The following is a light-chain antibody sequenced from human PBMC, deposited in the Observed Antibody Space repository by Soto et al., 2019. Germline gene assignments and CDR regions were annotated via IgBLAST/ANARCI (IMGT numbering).Light chain of an antibody. CDR2: DNN. J-gene: IGLJ2*01. CDR3: ATWDGSLPAEV. CDR1: SSNIGNNY. Sequence: QSVLTQPPSVSAAPGQKVTISCSGSSSNIGNNYVSWYQQLPGTAPKLLIYDNNKRPSGIPDRFSGSKSGTSGTLDITGLQTGDEADYYCATWDGSLPAEVFGGGTKLPVL. V-gene: IGLV1-51*01.